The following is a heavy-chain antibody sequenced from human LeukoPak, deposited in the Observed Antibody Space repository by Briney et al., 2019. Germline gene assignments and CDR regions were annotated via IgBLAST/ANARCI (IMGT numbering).Heavy chain of an antibody. CDR2: IQYDGSNK. V-gene: IGHV3-30*02. J-gene: IGHJ4*02. CDR1: GFTFSSYG. D-gene: IGHD5-18*01. Sequence: GGSLRLSCAASGFTFSSYGIHWVRQAPGKGLEWVTFIQYDGSNKYADSVKGRFTISRDNSKNVLYQQMNSLRAEGTALYYCAKSSSRLDTSSFEYWGQGTLVTVSS. CDR3: AKSSSRLDTSSFEY.